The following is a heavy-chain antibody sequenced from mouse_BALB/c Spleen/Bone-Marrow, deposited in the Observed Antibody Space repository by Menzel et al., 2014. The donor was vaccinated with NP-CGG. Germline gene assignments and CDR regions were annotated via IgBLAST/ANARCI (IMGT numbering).Heavy chain of an antibody. CDR2: INPYNDGT. CDR1: GYTFTSYF. D-gene: IGHD2-4*01. J-gene: IGHJ3*01. Sequence: EVKLVESGPELVKPGASVKMSCKASGYTFTSYFTHWVKRRPGQGLEWIGYINPYNDGTKYNEKFKGKATLTSDKSSSTAYMELSSLTSEDSAVYYCTRIYYDYDGVWFAYWGQGTLVTVSA. V-gene: IGHV1-14*01. CDR3: TRIYYDYDGVWFAY.